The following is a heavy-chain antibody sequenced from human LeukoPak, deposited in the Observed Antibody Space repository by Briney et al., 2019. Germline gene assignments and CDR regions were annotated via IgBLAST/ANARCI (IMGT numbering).Heavy chain of an antibody. D-gene: IGHD6-13*01. CDR3: ATYGAIAAAGAFDY. Sequence: SVKVSCKASGGTFSSYAISWVRQAPGQGLEWMGGIIPIFGTANYAQKFQGRVTMTEDTSTDTAYMELSSLRSEDTAVYYCATYGAIAAAGAFDYWGQGTLVTVSS. CDR1: GGTFSSYA. J-gene: IGHJ4*02. CDR2: IIPIFGTA. V-gene: IGHV1-69*06.